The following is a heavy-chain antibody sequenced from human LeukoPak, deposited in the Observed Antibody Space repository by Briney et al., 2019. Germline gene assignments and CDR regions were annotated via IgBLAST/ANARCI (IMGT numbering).Heavy chain of an antibody. D-gene: IGHD6-19*01. CDR3: TTREQWLAQDS. Sequence: GGSLRLSCAASGFTFSNAWMSLVRQAPGKGLEWVGRIKSKTDGGTTDYAAPVKGRFTISRDDSKNPLNLQMNSLKTEDTAVYHCTTREQWLAQDSWGQGTLVTVSS. J-gene: IGHJ4*02. CDR1: GFTFSNAW. V-gene: IGHV3-15*01. CDR2: IKSKTDGGTT.